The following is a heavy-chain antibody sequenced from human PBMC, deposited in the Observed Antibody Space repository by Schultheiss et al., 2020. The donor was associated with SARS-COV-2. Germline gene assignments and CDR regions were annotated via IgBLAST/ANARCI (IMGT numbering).Heavy chain of an antibody. CDR3: ARVLGLVGASPFDS. D-gene: IGHD1-26*01. V-gene: IGHV4-59*12. CDR1: GGSISSYY. CDR2: IYYSGST. Sequence: SQTLSLTCTVSGGSISSYYWSWIRQSPGKGLEWIGYIYYSGSTNYNPSLKSRVTMSVDTSKNQFSLKLSSVTAADTAVYYCARVLGLVGASPFDSWGQGTLVTVSS. J-gene: IGHJ4*01.